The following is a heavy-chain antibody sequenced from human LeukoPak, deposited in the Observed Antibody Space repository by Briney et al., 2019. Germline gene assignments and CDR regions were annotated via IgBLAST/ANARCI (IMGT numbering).Heavy chain of an antibody. V-gene: IGHV1-2*06. CDR1: GYTFTGYY. CDR2: INPNSGGK. D-gene: IGHD3-16*01. CDR3: ARDSPGDDYVWGSYRYYFDY. J-gene: IGHJ4*02. Sequence: ASVKVSCKASGYTFTGYYMHWVRQAPGQGLEWMGRINPNSGGKNYAQKFQGRVTMTRDTAISTAYMELSRLRSDDTAVYYCARDSPGDDYVWGSYRYYFDYWGQGTLVTVSS.